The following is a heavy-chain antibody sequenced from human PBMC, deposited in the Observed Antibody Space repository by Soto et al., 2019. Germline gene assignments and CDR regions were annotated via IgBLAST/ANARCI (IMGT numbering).Heavy chain of an antibody. D-gene: IGHD2-15*01. V-gene: IGHV1-46*01. CDR2: INPSSGST. CDR3: ARARSPVVVVAATEYNWFDP. CDR1: GYTFTSYY. J-gene: IGHJ5*02. Sequence: RASVKVSCKASGYTFTSYYIHWVRQAPGQGLEWMGIINPSSGSTIYAQKFQGRVTMTTDTSTSTAYMELRSLRSDDTAVYYCARARSPVVVVAATEYNWFDPWGQGTLVTVSS.